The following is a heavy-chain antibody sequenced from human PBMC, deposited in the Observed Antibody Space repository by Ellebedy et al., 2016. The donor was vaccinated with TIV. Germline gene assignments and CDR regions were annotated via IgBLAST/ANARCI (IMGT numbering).Heavy chain of an antibody. CDR2: LRSKPNNYAT. V-gene: IGHV3-73*01. J-gene: IGHJ4*02. CDR1: GFTFSDSA. Sequence: PGGSLRLSCAASGFTFSDSAIHRVRQASGKGLEWVGRLRSKPNNYATTYAAWVKGRFTISRDDSKNTAYLQMNSLKTEDTAVYYCNTAYRRSSVDFDHWGQGTLVTVSS. D-gene: IGHD6-6*01. CDR3: NTAYRRSSVDFDH.